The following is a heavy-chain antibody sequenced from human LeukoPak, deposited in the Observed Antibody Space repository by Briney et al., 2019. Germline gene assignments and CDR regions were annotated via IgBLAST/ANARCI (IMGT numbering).Heavy chain of an antibody. J-gene: IGHJ5*02. Sequence: GGSLRLSCAASGFTFSSYWMHWVRQAPGKGLVWVSRINSDGSSTSYADSVKGRFTISRDNSKNTLYLQMNSLRAEDTAVYYCAKDSTIFGGNWFDPWGQGTLVTVSS. D-gene: IGHD3-3*01. CDR1: GFTFSSYW. CDR2: INSDGSST. V-gene: IGHV3-74*01. CDR3: AKDSTIFGGNWFDP.